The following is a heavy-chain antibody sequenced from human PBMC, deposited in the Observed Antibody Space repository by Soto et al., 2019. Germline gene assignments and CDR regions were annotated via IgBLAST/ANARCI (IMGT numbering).Heavy chain of an antibody. V-gene: IGHV5-10-1*01. J-gene: IGHJ4*02. CDR2: IDPSDSYT. D-gene: IGHD6-13*01. Sequence: PGESLKISCQGTGYRFSSYWISWVRQMPGKGLEWMGRIDPSDSYTNYSPSFQGHVTISADKSISTAYLQWSSLKASDTAMYYCARRSPAGQIQWGQGTLVTVSS. CDR1: GYRFSSYW. CDR3: ARRSPAGQIQ.